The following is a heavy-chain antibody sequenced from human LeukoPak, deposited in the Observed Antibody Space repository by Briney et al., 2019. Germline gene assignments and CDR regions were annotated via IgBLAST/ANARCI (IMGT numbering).Heavy chain of an antibody. CDR1: GFTFSSYS. D-gene: IGHD1-26*01. CDR3: ARVFPGSYENY. Sequence: GGSLRLSCAASGFTFSSYSMNWVRQAPGKGLEWVSYISSSSTIYYADSVKGRFTISRDNAKNSLYLQMNSLRDEDTAVYYCARVFPGSYENYWGQGTLVTVSS. V-gene: IGHV3-48*02. J-gene: IGHJ4*02. CDR2: ISSSSTI.